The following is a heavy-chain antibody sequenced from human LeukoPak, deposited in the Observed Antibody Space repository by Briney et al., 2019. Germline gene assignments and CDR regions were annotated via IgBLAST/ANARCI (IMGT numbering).Heavy chain of an antibody. Sequence: ASVKVSCKASGYTFTSYGISWVRQAPGQGLQWMGWISAYNGNTNYAQKLQGRVTMTTDTSTSTAYMELSRLRSDDTAVYYCARTRLRWFSATFDYWGQGTLVTVSS. D-gene: IGHD4-23*01. V-gene: IGHV1-18*01. J-gene: IGHJ4*02. CDR3: ARTRLRWFSATFDY. CDR2: ISAYNGNT. CDR1: GYTFTSYG.